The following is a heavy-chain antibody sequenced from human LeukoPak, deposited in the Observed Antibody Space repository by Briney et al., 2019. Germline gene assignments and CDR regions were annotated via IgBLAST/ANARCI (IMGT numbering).Heavy chain of an antibody. V-gene: IGHV3-48*04. Sequence: GGSLRLSCAASGFTFSSYSMNWVRQAPGKGLEWVSYISSSSSTIYYADSVKGRFTISRDNAKNSLYLQMNSLRAEDTAVYYCASYYDFWSGYYTYYFDYWGQGTLVTVSS. CDR1: GFTFSSYS. CDR3: ASYYDFWSGYYTYYFDY. D-gene: IGHD3-3*01. CDR2: ISSSSSTI. J-gene: IGHJ4*02.